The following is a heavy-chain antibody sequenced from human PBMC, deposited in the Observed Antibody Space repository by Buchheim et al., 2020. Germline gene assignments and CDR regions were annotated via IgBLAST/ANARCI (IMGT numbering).Heavy chain of an antibody. Sequence: QVQLQQWGAGLLKPSETLSLTCAVYGGSFSGYYWSWIRQPPGTGLEWIGEINHSGSTNYNPSLKSRVTISVDTSKNQLSLKLSSVTAADTAVYYCARVPYDFWSGYLYGMDVWGQGTT. V-gene: IGHV4-34*01. CDR2: INHSGST. D-gene: IGHD3-3*01. CDR1: GGSFSGYY. J-gene: IGHJ6*02. CDR3: ARVPYDFWSGYLYGMDV.